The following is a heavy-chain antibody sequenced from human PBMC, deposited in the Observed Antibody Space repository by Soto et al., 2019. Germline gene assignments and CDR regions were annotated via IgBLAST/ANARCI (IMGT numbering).Heavy chain of an antibody. CDR1: GFTFSSYG. CDR3: AKEGDSSGYYYYGMDV. D-gene: IGHD6-25*01. J-gene: IGHJ6*02. V-gene: IGHV3-30*18. CDR2: ISYDGSNK. Sequence: QVQLVESGGGVVQPGRSLRLSCAASGFTFSSYGMHWVRQAPGKGLEWVAVISYDGSNKYYADSVKGRFTISRDNSKSTLYLQMNSLRAEDTAVYYCAKEGDSSGYYYYGMDVWGQGTTVTVSS.